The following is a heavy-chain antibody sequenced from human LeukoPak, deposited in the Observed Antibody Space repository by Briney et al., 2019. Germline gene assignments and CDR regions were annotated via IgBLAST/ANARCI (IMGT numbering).Heavy chain of an antibody. D-gene: IGHD6-13*01. CDR1: GFTFDDYA. Sequence: GGSLRLSCAASGFTFDDYAMHWVRQAPGKGLEWVSLISWDGGSTYYADSGKGRFTISSGNSKKSLYLQMNSLRAEDTALYYCAAADKFWSPVDYWGQGTLVTVSS. V-gene: IGHV3-43D*04. CDR2: ISWDGGST. CDR3: AAADKFWSPVDY. J-gene: IGHJ4*02.